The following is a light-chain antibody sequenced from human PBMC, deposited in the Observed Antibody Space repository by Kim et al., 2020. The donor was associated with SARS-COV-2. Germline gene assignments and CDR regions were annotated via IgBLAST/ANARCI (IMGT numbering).Light chain of an antibody. V-gene: IGLV3-1*01. CDR1: KLGDKY. CDR3: QAWDSSTV. Sequence: SYELTQPPSVSVSPGQTASITCSGDKLGDKYACWYQQKPGQSPVLVIYQDTKRPSGIPERFSGSNSGNTATLTISGTQAMDEADYYCQAWDSSTVFRTGTKVTVL. CDR2: QDT. J-gene: IGLJ1*01.